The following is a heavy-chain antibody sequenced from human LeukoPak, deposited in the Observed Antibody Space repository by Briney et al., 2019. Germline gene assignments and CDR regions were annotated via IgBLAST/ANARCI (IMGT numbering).Heavy chain of an antibody. D-gene: IGHD5/OR15-5a*01. J-gene: IGHJ5*02. CDR2: MNPNSGNT. CDR3: ARGGSLRTPALASTGFDP. V-gene: IGHV1-8*01. Sequence: ASVKVTCKASGYTFTSYDINWVRQATGQGLEWMGWMNPNSGNTGYAQKFQGRVTMTRNTSISTAYMELSSLRSEDTAVYYCARGGSLRTPALASTGFDPWGQGTLVTVSS. CDR1: GYTFTSYD.